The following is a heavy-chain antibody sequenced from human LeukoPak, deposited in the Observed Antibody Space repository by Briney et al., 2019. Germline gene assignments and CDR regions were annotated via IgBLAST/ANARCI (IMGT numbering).Heavy chain of an antibody. V-gene: IGHV1-18*01. CDR2: ISTYNGKT. D-gene: IGHD6-19*01. CDR3: ARDRRLKRIAVAGSLDY. Sequence: ASVKVSCKASGYTFTSYGICWVRQAPGQGLEWMGWISTYNGKTNYAQKLQGRVTMTTDTSTSTAYMELRSLRSDDTAVYYCARDRRLKRIAVAGSLDYWGQGTLVTVSS. J-gene: IGHJ4*02. CDR1: GYTFTSYG.